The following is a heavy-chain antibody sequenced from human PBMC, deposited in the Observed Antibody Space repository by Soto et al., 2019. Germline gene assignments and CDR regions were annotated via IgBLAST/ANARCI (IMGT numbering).Heavy chain of an antibody. CDR3: AKVTDSSGWYETYYCDY. Sequence: GGSLRLSCAASGFTFSRYAMSCVRPAPGKGLEWVSALRGSGGSTYYADSVKGRFTISRDNSKNKLYLQMNSLRAEDTAVYYCAKVTDSSGWYETYYCDYWGQGTLVTVSS. CDR1: GFTFSRYA. V-gene: IGHV3-23*01. J-gene: IGHJ4*02. CDR2: LRGSGGST. D-gene: IGHD6-19*01.